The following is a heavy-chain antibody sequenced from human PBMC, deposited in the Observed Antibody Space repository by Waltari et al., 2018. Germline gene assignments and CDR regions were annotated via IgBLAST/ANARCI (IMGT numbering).Heavy chain of an antibody. D-gene: IGHD6-19*01. CDR3: AREEAVAVPFDY. CDR2: ISSSGSTI. J-gene: IGHJ4*02. Sequence: EVQLVESGGGLVQPGGSLRLSCAASGLHFSSYEMNWVRQAPGKGLEWVSDISSSGSTIYYADPVKGRFTISRDNAKNSLYLQMNSLRAEDTAVYYCAREEAVAVPFDYWGQGTLVTVSS. V-gene: IGHV3-48*03. CDR1: GLHFSSYE.